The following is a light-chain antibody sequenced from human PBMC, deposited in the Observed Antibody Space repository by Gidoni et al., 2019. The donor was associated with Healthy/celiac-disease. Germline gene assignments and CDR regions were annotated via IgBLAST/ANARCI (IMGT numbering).Light chain of an antibody. CDR3: QQSYSTPA. Sequence: DIQMTQSPSSLSASVGDRVTITCRASQSISSYLNWYQQKPGKAPKLLIYAASSLQSGVPSRFSGSGSGTDFTLTSSSLQPEDFATYYCQQSYSTPAFXGXTKVEIK. CDR1: QSISSY. CDR2: AAS. V-gene: IGKV1-39*01. J-gene: IGKJ4*01.